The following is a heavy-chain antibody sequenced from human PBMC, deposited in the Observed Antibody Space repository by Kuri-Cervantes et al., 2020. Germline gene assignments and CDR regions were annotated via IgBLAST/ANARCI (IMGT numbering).Heavy chain of an antibody. D-gene: IGHD3-22*01. Sequence: LSLTCAASGFTFDDYAMHWVRQAPGKGLEWVSGISWNSGSIGYADSVKGRFTISRDNSKNTLYLQMNSLRAEDTAVYYCARDSGYDSRGAFDYWGQGTLVTVSS. CDR1: GFTFDDYA. V-gene: IGHV3-9*01. CDR2: ISWNSGSI. CDR3: ARDSGYDSRGAFDY. J-gene: IGHJ4*02.